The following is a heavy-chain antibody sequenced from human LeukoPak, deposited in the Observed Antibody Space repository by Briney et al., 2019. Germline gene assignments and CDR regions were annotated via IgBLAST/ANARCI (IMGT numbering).Heavy chain of an antibody. CDR1: GFTFSSYS. Sequence: GGSLRLSCAASGFTFSSYSMNWVRQAPGMGLEWVSSISSSSSYIYYADSVKGRFTISRDNAKNSLYLQMNSLRAEDTAVYYCARESVYDFWSGYYRFRFDPWGQGTLVTVSS. J-gene: IGHJ5*02. V-gene: IGHV3-21*01. CDR3: ARESVYDFWSGYYRFRFDP. CDR2: ISSSSSYI. D-gene: IGHD3-3*01.